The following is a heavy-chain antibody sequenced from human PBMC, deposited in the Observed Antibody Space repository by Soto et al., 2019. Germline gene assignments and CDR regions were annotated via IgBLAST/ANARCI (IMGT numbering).Heavy chain of an antibody. V-gene: IGHV3-23*01. D-gene: IGHD3-9*01. CDR2: ISGSGGST. CDR3: AKAPYYDILTGYFDCFDD. CDR1: GFTFSSYA. Sequence: PGGSLRLSCAASGFTFSSYAMSWVRQAPGKGLEWVSAISGSGGSTYYADSVKGRFTISRDNSKNTLYLQMNSLRAEDTAVYYCAKAPYYDILTGYFDCFDDWGQGTLVTVSS. J-gene: IGHJ4*02.